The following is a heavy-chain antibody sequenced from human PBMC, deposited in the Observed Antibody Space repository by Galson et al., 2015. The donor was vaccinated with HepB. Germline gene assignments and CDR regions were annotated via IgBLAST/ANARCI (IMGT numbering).Heavy chain of an antibody. CDR2: ISYDGSYK. Sequence: SLRLSCAASGFTFSSYAMHWVRQAPGKGLEWVAAISYDGSYKYYADSVKGRFTISRDNSKHTLYPQMNRLRAEDTSVYYCARSWALVPGVSFDYWGQGTLDTVSS. CDR1: GFTFSSYA. CDR3: ARSWALVPGVSFDY. J-gene: IGHJ4*02. V-gene: IGHV3-30-3*01. D-gene: IGHD3-10*01.